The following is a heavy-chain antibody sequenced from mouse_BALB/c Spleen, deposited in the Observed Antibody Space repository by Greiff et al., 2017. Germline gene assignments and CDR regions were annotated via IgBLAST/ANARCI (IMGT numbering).Heavy chain of an antibody. J-gene: IGHJ4*01. Sequence: EVQLQQSGAELVKPGASVKLSCTASGFNIKDTYMHWVKQRPEQGLEWIGRIDPANGNTKYDPKFQGKATITADTSSNTAYLQLSSLTSEETAVYYCCRWILRSYYAMDYWGQGTSVTVSS. D-gene: IGHD1-1*01. CDR3: CRWILRSYYAMDY. V-gene: IGHV14-3*02. CDR1: GFNIKDTY. CDR2: IDPANGNT.